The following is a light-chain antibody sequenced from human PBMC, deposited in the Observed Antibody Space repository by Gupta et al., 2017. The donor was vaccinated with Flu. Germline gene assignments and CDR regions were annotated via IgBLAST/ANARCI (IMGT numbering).Light chain of an antibody. V-gene: IGKV3-15*01. Sequence: EIVMTQSPATLSVSPGERATLSCRASQSVSTDLAWYQQRPGQAPRLLIYGASTRATGIPARFSVSGSGTEFTLTISSLQSEDVAVYYCQQDSRWPLTFGGGTRVEIK. J-gene: IGKJ4*01. CDR2: GAS. CDR3: QQDSRWPLT. CDR1: QSVSTD.